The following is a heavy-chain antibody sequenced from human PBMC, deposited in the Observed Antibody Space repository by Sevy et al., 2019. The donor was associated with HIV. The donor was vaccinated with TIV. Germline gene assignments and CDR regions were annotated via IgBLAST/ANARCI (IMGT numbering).Heavy chain of an antibody. CDR2: IYPGDSDT. Sequence: GESLKISCKGSGYTFTNYWIGWVRQMPGKGLEWMGIIYPGDSDTRYSPSFQGQVTISVAKSISTAYLQWSSLKASDTAIFYCARGARGTLPSYYYYTMDIWGQGTTVTVSS. CDR1: GYTFTNYW. V-gene: IGHV5-51*01. CDR3: ARGARGTLPSYYYYTMDI. D-gene: IGHD1-1*01. J-gene: IGHJ6*02.